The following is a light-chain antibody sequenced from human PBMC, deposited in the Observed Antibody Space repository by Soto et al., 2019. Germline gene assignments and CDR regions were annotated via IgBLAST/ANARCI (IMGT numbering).Light chain of an antibody. V-gene: IGKV1-39*01. Sequence: DIPMTQSPSSLSASVGDRVTITCRASQGVSGYLLWYQQRQGRAPKLLIYAASNLLSGVPSRFSGSGSGANFPLTITSLQPEDFATYYCQQSYRTPHTFGQGTKLETK. CDR1: QGVSGY. J-gene: IGKJ2*01. CDR2: AAS. CDR3: QQSYRTPHT.